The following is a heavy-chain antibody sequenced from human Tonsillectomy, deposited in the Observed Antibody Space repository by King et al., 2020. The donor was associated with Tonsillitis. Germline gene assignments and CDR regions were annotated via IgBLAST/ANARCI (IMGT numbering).Heavy chain of an antibody. CDR1: GFTFSSYG. CDR2: IRYDGSNK. Sequence: VQLVESGGGVVQPGGSLRLSCAASGFTFSSYGMHWVRQAPGKGLEWVTFIRYDGSNKYYAESVKGRFTISRDNSKNTLYLQMNSLRAEDTAVYYCAKDRWELRDFDYWGQGTLVTVSS. J-gene: IGHJ4*02. CDR3: AKDRWELRDFDY. V-gene: IGHV3-30*02. D-gene: IGHD1-26*01.